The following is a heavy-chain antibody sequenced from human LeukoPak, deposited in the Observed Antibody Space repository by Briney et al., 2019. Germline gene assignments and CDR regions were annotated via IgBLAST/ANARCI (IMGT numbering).Heavy chain of an antibody. CDR2: ISSLSGTI. D-gene: IGHD3-10*01. CDR1: GFTLSSFI. Sequence: GGSLRLSCEASGFTLSSFIMHWVRQAPGEGLEWVSYISSLSGTIYYADSVKGRFTISRDNAKNSLYLQMNSLRAEDTAVYYCAKVVTYYYGHWGQGTLVTVSS. CDR3: AKVVTYYYGH. V-gene: IGHV3-48*01. J-gene: IGHJ4*02.